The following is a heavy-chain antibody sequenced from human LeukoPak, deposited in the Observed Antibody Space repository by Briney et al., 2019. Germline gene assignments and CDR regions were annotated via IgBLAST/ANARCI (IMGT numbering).Heavy chain of an antibody. CDR3: ARGTGTGWRFDF. D-gene: IGHD3/OR15-3a*01. CDR2: ISFSGSYI. CDR1: GFTFTTYG. Sequence: MPGGSLRLSCAASGFTFTTYGFNWVRQAPGKGLEWVSSISFSGSYIYYADSVKGRFTISRDNAKNSVYLQMNSLRDDDTAVYYCARGTGTGWRFDFWGQGTLVTVSS. J-gene: IGHJ4*02. V-gene: IGHV3-21*01.